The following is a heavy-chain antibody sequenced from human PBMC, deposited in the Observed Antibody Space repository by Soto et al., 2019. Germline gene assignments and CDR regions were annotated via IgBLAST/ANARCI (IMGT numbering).Heavy chain of an antibody. CDR3: ARDQGGSYYNRSYGMDV. D-gene: IGHD1-26*01. V-gene: IGHV4-59*01. J-gene: IGHJ6*02. CDR2: IYYSGST. Sequence: SETLSLTCTVSGGSISSYYWSWIRQPPGKGLEWIGYIYYSGSTNYNPSLKSRVTISVDTSKNQLSLKLSSVTAADTAVYYCARDQGGSYYNRSYGMDVWGQGTTVTVSS. CDR1: GGSISSYY.